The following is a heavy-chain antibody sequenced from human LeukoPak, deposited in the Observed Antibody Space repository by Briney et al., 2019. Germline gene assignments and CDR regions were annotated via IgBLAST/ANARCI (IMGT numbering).Heavy chain of an antibody. Sequence: PGGSLRLSCAASGVTFSSYGMHWVRQSPGKGLEWVAVIWYDGSEKYYADSVKGRFTISRDNSKNTLYLQMNSLRAEDTAVYYCAKDPYYYDSSGYYYGIDYWGQGTLVTVSS. CDR2: IWYDGSEK. J-gene: IGHJ4*02. D-gene: IGHD3-22*01. V-gene: IGHV3-30*02. CDR1: GVTFSSYG. CDR3: AKDPYYYDSSGYYYGIDY.